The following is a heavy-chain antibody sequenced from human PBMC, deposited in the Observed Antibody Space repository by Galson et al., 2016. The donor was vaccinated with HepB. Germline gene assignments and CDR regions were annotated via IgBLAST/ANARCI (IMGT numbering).Heavy chain of an antibody. V-gene: IGHV1-24*01. CDR2: FDPVDGET. CDR3: ATRSPGIPLYYYFGMDV. D-gene: IGHD3-10*01. J-gene: IGHJ6*02. Sequence: SVKVSCKVSGYTLAELSMHWVRQAPGKGLEWMGAFDPVDGETIYAQNFQGGVTMTEDTSTDTAYMELSSLRSEDTAVYYCATRSPGIPLYYYFGMDVWGQGTTVTVSS. CDR1: GYTLAELS.